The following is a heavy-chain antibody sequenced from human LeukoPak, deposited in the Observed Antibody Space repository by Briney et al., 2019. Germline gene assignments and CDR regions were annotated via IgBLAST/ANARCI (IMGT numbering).Heavy chain of an antibody. Sequence: GGSLRLSCAPSGFTFSRHGMHWVRQAPGKGLEWVAIISNDGSRKYYAHSVEGRFTNSRDNSKNTLYLQMNSLRAEDTAVYYCASGYSLYFDYWGQGTLVTVSS. D-gene: IGHD1-1*01. CDR2: ISNDGSRK. J-gene: IGHJ4*02. CDR3: ASGYSLYFDY. V-gene: IGHV3-30*03. CDR1: GFTFSRHG.